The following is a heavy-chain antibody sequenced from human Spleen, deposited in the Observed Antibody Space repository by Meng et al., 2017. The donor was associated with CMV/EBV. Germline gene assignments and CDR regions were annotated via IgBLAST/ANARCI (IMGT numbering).Heavy chain of an antibody. Sequence: SQTLSLTCAISGDSVSSNSAAWNWIRQSPSRGLEWLGRTYYRSKWYNDYAVSVKSRITINPYTSKNQFSLQLNSVTPEDTAVYYCARTRHYYDSSGPVLDYWGQGTLVTVSS. J-gene: IGHJ4*02. D-gene: IGHD3-22*01. CDR3: ARTRHYYDSSGPVLDY. V-gene: IGHV6-1*01. CDR1: GDSVSSNSAA. CDR2: TYYRSKWYN.